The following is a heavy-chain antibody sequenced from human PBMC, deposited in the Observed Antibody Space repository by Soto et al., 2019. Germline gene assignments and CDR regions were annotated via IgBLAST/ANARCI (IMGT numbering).Heavy chain of an antibody. Sequence: GASVKVSCKASGGTFSSYAISWVRQAPGQGLEWMGGIIPIFGTANYAQKFQGRVTITADESTSTAYMELSSLRSEDTAVYYCARGYSYGQKFDYWGQGTLVTVSS. CDR2: IIPIFGTA. J-gene: IGHJ4*02. CDR1: GGTFSSYA. CDR3: ARGYSYGQKFDY. V-gene: IGHV1-69*13. D-gene: IGHD5-18*01.